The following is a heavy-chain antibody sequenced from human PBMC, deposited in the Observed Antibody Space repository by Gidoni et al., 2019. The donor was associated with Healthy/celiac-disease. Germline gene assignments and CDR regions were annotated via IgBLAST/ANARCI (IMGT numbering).Heavy chain of an antibody. V-gene: IGHV3-21*01. CDR1: GSPCSSSS. J-gene: IGHJ4*02. Sequence: EVQLVESGGGLVKPGGSLRLPCTASGSPCSSSSMNWVRQAPGKGLEWVSSISSSSTYIYYADSVKGRFTITRDNVKNSLYLQMNSPIAEDTAVYYCARADDYDSSGYLYWGQGTLVTVSS. CDR2: ISSSSTYI. D-gene: IGHD3-22*01. CDR3: ARADDYDSSGYLY.